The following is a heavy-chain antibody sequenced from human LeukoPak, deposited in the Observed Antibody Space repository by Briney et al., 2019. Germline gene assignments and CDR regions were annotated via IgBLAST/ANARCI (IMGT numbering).Heavy chain of an antibody. CDR1: VCSVSSGDYD. CDR3: ARVPRDGWFGGRGDY. J-gene: IGHJ4*02. CDR2: IYWRGRA. D-gene: IGHD3-10*01. V-gene: IGHV4-30-4*01. Sequence: SETLSRTCSVSVCSVSSGDYDWRWIRQHPGKGLGWIGYIYWRGRASYNPSLKSRLNIAIDTSQCQFSLNLTSVTPDHTVEYFCARVPRDGWFGGRGDYWGQGTLVTVSS.